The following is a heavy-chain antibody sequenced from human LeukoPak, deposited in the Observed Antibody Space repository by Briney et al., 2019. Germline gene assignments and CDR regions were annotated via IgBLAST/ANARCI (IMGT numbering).Heavy chain of an antibody. CDR3: ARDDCGGDCPIDY. J-gene: IGHJ4*02. CDR1: GGSISSYY. CDR2: IYYSGST. V-gene: IGHV4-59*01. Sequence: TSETLSLTCTVSGGSISSYYWSWIRQPPGKGLEWIGYIYYSGSTNYNPSFKSRVTISVDTSKNQFSLRLSSVTAADTAVYYCARDDCGGDCPIDYWGQGTLVTVSS. D-gene: IGHD2-21*02.